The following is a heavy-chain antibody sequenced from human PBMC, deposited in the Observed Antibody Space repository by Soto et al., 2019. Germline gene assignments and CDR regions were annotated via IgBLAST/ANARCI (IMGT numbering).Heavy chain of an antibody. CDR1: GFTFSSYG. Sequence: QVQLVESGGGVVQPGRSLRLSCAASGFTFSSYGMHWVRQAPGKGLEWVALISSDGSNKYYADSVKGRFTISRDNSKNTLYLQMNTPRAEDTAVYYWAKVRADYYYGSGPFDYWGQGTLVTVSS. V-gene: IGHV3-30*18. CDR3: AKVRADYYYGSGPFDY. D-gene: IGHD3-10*01. J-gene: IGHJ4*02. CDR2: ISSDGSNK.